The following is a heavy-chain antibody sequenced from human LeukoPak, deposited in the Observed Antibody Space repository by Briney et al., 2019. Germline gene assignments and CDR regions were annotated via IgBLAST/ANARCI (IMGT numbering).Heavy chain of an antibody. D-gene: IGHD6-6*01. J-gene: IGHJ6*02. Sequence: PSETLSLTCTVSGGSISSYYWSWIRQPPGKGLEWIGYIYYSGSTNYNPSLKSRVTISVDTSKNQFSLKLSSVTAADTAVYYCARGYSSSSVGMDVWGQGTTVTVSS. CDR2: IYYSGST. V-gene: IGHV4-59*01. CDR3: ARGYSSSSVGMDV. CDR1: GGSISSYY.